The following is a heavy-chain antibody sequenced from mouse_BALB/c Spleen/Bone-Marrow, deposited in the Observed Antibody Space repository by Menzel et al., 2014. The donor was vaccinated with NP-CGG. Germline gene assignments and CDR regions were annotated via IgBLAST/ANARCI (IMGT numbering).Heavy chain of an antibody. CDR2: IDPANGNT. J-gene: IGHJ2*01. V-gene: IGHV14-3*02. CDR1: GFNIKDTY. Sequence: EVQLVESGAELVKPGASVKLSCTASGFNIKDTYMHWVKQRPEQGLEWIGRIDPANGNTKYDPKFQGKAIITADTSSNTAYLQLSSLTSEDTAVYCCAYGSSYDYFDYWGQGTTLTVSS. CDR3: AYGSSYDYFDY. D-gene: IGHD1-1*01.